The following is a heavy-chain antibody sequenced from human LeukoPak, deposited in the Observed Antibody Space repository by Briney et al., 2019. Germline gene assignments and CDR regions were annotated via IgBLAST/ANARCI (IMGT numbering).Heavy chain of an antibody. V-gene: IGHV3-23*01. Sequence: GGSLRLSCAASGFTFSSYAMNWVRQAPGKGLEWVSAISGSGGSTYYADSVKGRFTISRDNSKNTLYLQMNSLRAEDTAVYYCAKDQRYCSSTSCYSEARAFDIWGQGTMVTVSS. CDR2: ISGSGGST. CDR3: AKDQRYCSSTSCYSEARAFDI. D-gene: IGHD2-2*01. J-gene: IGHJ3*02. CDR1: GFTFSSYA.